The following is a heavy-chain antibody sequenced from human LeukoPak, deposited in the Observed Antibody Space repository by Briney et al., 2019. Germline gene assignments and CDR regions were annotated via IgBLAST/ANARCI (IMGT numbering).Heavy chain of an antibody. CDR2: IYYSGST. J-gene: IGHJ4*02. CDR3: ARTGYSGYRTQVH. V-gene: IGHV4-30-4*08. CDR1: GGSISSGDYY. D-gene: IGHD5-12*01. Sequence: SETLSLTCTVSGGSISSGDYYRNWIRQPPGKGLEWIGYIYYSGSTYYNPSLKSRLTISVDTSKNQFSQKLSSVTAADTAVYYCARTGYSGYRTQVHWGQGTLVTVSS.